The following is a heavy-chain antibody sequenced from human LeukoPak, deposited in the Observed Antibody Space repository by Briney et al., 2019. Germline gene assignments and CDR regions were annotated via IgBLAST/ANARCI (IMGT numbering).Heavy chain of an antibody. V-gene: IGHV1-2*02. Sequence: ASVKVSRKASGYTFTGYYMHWVRQAPGQGLEWMGCISPTSGGTNYAQKFQGRVTMPRDTSINTAYTELRRQRYDDTAVYYCAREAYASGSFRTDYYYMDVWGKGTTVTISS. CDR2: ISPTSGGT. CDR1: GYTFTGYY. D-gene: IGHD3-10*01. CDR3: AREAYASGSFRTDYYYMDV. J-gene: IGHJ6*03.